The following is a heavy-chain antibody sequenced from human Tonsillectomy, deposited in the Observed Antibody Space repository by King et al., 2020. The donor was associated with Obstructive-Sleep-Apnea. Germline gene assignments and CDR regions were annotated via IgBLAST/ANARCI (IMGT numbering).Heavy chain of an antibody. Sequence: VQLVQSGAEVKKPGASVKVSCKTSGYNFTRFEIDWVRQATGQGLEWMGWMNPNSGNTGYAQKFQGRVTMTKNISISTAYMELSSLTSDDTAVYYCARGTRAFGSWGQGTLVTVSS. CDR3: ARGTRAFGS. CDR1: GYNFTRFE. J-gene: IGHJ4*02. CDR2: MNPNSGNT. V-gene: IGHV1-8*01.